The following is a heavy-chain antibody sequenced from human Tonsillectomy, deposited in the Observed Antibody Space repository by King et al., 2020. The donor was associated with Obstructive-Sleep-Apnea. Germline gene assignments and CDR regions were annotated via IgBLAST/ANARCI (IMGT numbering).Heavy chain of an antibody. CDR3: AKEFSSYYYFYGVDV. CDR2: ISDSGGST. Sequence: VQLVESGGGLVHPGGSLSLSCAASGFTFRSYGMSWVRQAPEKGLEWVSGISDSGGSTYYGDSVKGRFTISRDNSKNTLYLQMNSLRAEDTAVYYCAKEFSSYYYFYGVDVWGQGTTVTVSS. J-gene: IGHJ6*02. V-gene: IGHV3-23*04. CDR1: GFTFRSYG.